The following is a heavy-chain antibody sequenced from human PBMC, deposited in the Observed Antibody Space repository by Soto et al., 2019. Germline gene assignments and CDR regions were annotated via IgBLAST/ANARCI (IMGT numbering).Heavy chain of an antibody. V-gene: IGHV3-23*01. J-gene: IGHJ4*02. D-gene: IGHD6-19*01. CDR2: ISGSGGST. Sequence: GWSLRLSCAAYGFNFSSYAMSWVLQAPGKGLEWVSAISGSGGSTYYADSVKGRLTISRDNSKNTLYLQMHRLRAEDTAVQYGAKDGFFIAVADDWGQGALVTVSS. CDR3: AKDGFFIAVADD. CDR1: GFNFSSYA.